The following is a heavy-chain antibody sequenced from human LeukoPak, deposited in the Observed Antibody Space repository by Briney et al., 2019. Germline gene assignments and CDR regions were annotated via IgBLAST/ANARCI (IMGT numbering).Heavy chain of an antibody. J-gene: IGHJ3*02. CDR2: IIPIFGTA. CDR3: ARVRAPMAFDI. CDR1: GGTFSSYA. V-gene: IGHV1-69*01. Sequence: SVTVSCKASGGTFSSYAISWVRQAPRQGLEWVGGIIPIFGTANYAQTLQGRVTITADESTSTAYMELSSLRSEDTAVYYCARVRAPMAFDIWGQGTMVTVSS.